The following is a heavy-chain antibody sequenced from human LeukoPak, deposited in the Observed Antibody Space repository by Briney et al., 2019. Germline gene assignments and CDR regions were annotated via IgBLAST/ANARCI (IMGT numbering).Heavy chain of an antibody. Sequence: PSETLSLTCSVSGGSISNYYWSWIRQPPGKGLEWIGYFYDSGITDYNPSLKSRVTISVDTSKNQFSLKLGSVTAADTAVYYCARGGDSGYDYLDYWGQGILVTVSS. V-gene: IGHV4-59*08. D-gene: IGHD5-12*01. CDR1: GGSISNYY. J-gene: IGHJ4*02. CDR2: FYDSGIT. CDR3: ARGGDSGYDYLDY.